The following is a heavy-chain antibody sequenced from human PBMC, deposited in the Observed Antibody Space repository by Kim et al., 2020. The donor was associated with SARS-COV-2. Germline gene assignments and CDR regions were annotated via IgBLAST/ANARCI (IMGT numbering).Heavy chain of an antibody. CDR3: ARGYYYYYGMDV. J-gene: IGHJ6*02. V-gene: IGHV1-8*01. Sequence: GYAQKFQGRVTMTRNTSISTAYMELSSLRSEDTAVYYCARGYYYYYGMDVWGQGTTVTVSS.